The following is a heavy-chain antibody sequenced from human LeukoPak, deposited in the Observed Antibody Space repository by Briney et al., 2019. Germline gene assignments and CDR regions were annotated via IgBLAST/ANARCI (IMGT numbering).Heavy chain of an antibody. J-gene: IGHJ5*02. CDR1: GYTFTSYY. Sequence: ASVKVSCKASGYTFTSYYMHWVRQAPGQGLEWMGIINPSGGSTSYAQKFRGRVTMTRDTSTSTVYMELSSLRSEDTAVYYCARDEAATDWFDPWGQGTLVTVSS. CDR3: ARDEAATDWFDP. D-gene: IGHD2-15*01. CDR2: INPSGGST. V-gene: IGHV1-46*01.